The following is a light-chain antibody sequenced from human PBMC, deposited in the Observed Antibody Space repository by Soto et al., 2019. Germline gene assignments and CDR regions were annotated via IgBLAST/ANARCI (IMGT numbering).Light chain of an antibody. V-gene: IGLV2-8*01. J-gene: IGLJ2*01. CDR1: SSDVGGYNY. CDR3: ISYAGSNKPA. Sequence: QSALTQPPSASGSPGQSVAISCSGTSSDVGGYNYVSWYQQHPGKPPKLMIYDVNKRPSGVPDRFSGSKSGNTASLTVSGLQAEDEADYYCISYAGSNKPAFGGGTKVTVL. CDR2: DVN.